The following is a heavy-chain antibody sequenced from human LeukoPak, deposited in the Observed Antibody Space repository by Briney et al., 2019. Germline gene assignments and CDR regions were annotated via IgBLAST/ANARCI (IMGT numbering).Heavy chain of an antibody. Sequence: SETLSLTCTVSGGSISSYYWGWIRQPPGKGLEWIGYISYSGSTDFNPSLKSRVTISVDTSKNQFSLKLSSVTAADTAVYYCAREGTAGTNFNWFDPWGQGTLVTVSS. CDR1: GGSISSYY. V-gene: IGHV4-59*01. J-gene: IGHJ5*02. CDR3: AREGTAGTNFNWFDP. CDR2: ISYSGST. D-gene: IGHD1-1*01.